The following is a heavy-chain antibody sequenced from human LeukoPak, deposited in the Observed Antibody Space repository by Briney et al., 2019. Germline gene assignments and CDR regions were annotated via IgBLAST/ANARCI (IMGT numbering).Heavy chain of an antibody. J-gene: IGHJ4*02. CDR1: GFTFGDYG. V-gene: IGHV3-49*04. CDR2: IRSKAYGGTT. D-gene: IGHD3-10*01. Sequence: GGFLRLSCTTSGFTFGDYGMSWVRQAPGKGLEWVGFIRSKAYGGTTENAASVKGRFTISRDDSKSIAYLQMNSLKTEDTAVYYCTGSFGELTFFDYWGLGTLVTVSS. CDR3: TGSFGELTFFDY.